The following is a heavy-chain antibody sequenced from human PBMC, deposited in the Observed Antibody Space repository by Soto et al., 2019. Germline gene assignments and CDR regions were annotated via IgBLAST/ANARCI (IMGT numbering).Heavy chain of an antibody. J-gene: IGHJ3*02. CDR3: ARERSNWIDAFDI. Sequence: SETLSLTCTVSGGSISSGGYYWSWIRQHPGKDLEWIGYIYYSGSTYYNPSLKSRVTISVDTSKNQFSLKLSSVTAADTAVYYCARERSNWIDAFDIWGQGTMVTVSS. V-gene: IGHV4-31*03. CDR2: IYYSGST. CDR1: GGSISSGGYY. D-gene: IGHD1-1*01.